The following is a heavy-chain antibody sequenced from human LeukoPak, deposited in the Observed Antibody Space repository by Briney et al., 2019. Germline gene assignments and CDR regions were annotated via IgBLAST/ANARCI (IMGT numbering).Heavy chain of an antibody. V-gene: IGHV1-8*01. Sequence: ASVKVSCKPSGYTFTNYDINWVRQATGQGLEWMGWMNPKSGNTGSAQRFQGRVTMTRDTSTSTVYMDLSSLRSEDTAIYYCARDSGEVAAARRDSFDYWGQGTLVTVSS. D-gene: IGHD6-6*01. J-gene: IGHJ4*02. CDR2: MNPKSGNT. CDR3: ARDSGEVAAARRDSFDY. CDR1: GYTFTNYD.